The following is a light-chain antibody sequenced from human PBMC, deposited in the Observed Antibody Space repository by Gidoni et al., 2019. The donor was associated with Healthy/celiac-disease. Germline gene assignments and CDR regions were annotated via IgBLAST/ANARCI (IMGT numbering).Light chain of an antibody. Sequence: QPASVSGSPGQSITIACTGTSSDVGGYNYVSWYQQHPGKAPKLMIYEVSNRPSGVSNRFSGSKSGNTASLTISGLQAEDEADYYCSSYTSSSTLVFGGGTKLTVL. CDR2: EVS. CDR1: SSDVGGYNY. J-gene: IGLJ2*01. V-gene: IGLV2-14*01. CDR3: SSYTSSSTLV.